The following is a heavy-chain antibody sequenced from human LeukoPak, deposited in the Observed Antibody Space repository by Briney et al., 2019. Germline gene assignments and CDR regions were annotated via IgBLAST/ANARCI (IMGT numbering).Heavy chain of an antibody. CDR1: GFIFSSYE. Sequence: GGSLRLSCAASGFIFSSYEMNWVRQAPGKGLEWVSYISSSGSTIYYADSVKGRFTISRDNAKNSLYLQMNSLRAEDTAVYYCAKGWDVDTAIDYWGQGTLVTVSS. J-gene: IGHJ4*02. D-gene: IGHD5-18*01. CDR2: ISSSGSTI. CDR3: AKGWDVDTAIDY. V-gene: IGHV3-48*03.